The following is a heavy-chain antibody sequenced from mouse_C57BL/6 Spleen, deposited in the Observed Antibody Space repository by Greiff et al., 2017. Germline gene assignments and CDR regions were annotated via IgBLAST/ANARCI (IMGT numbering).Heavy chain of an antibody. CDR1: GFTFSSYA. CDR2: ISDGGSYT. D-gene: IGHD2-1*01. J-gene: IGHJ3*01. Sequence: VQVVESGGGLVKPGGSLKLSCAASGFTFSSYAMSWVRQTPEKRLEWVAAISDGGSYTYYPDNVKGRFTISRDNAKNNLYLQMSHLKSEDTAMYYCARETMVTPFAYWGQGTLVTVSA. V-gene: IGHV5-4*01. CDR3: ARETMVTPFAY.